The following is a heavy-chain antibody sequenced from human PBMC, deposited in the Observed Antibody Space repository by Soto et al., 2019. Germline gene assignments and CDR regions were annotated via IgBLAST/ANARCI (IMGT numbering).Heavy chain of an antibody. CDR3: AKGDQERQWVFLQN. V-gene: IGHV1-2*02. CDR1: GYTFSVYY. Sequence: GASVKVSWKAFGYTFSVYYMHWGRQAPGQGLEWMGWINPKSGGTMYPQKFQGRVTMTWDTSISTAYMALTSLRAEDTAVYYCAKGDQERQWVFLQNWGEGTLVTVSS. J-gene: IGHJ4*02. CDR2: INPKSGGT. D-gene: IGHD2-8*01.